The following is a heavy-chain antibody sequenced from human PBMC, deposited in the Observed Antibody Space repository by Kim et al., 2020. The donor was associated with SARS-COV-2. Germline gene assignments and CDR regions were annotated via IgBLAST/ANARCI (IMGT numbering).Heavy chain of an antibody. CDR3: ARTRACSTSCYANSWFDP. D-gene: IGHD2-2*01. Sequence: GGSLRLSCAASGFTFSSYGLHWVRQAPGKGLEWVAFISYDGSDKYYADSVKGRFTISRDSSKNTLYLQMNSLRAEDTAVYYCARTRACSTSCYANSWFDPWGQGTLVTVSS. CDR1: GFTFSSYG. CDR2: ISYDGSDK. V-gene: IGHV3-30*04. J-gene: IGHJ5*02.